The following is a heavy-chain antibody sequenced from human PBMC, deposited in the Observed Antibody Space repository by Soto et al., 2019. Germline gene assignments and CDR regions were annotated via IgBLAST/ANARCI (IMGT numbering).Heavy chain of an antibody. CDR1: EGTFNSYA. J-gene: IGHJ4*02. Sequence: QAQVVPSGAEVRKPGSSVKLSCKASEGTFNSYAIAWVRQAPGQGLEWMGGIIPYYNTLNYAQKFQDRGTVTADDTTNTVYMELSSLRSDDTAVYFWASGASRGYPCFLDSWAQGTLVTVSS. CDR3: ASGASRGYPCFLDS. V-gene: IGHV1-69*01. CDR2: IIPYYNTL. D-gene: IGHD6-13*01.